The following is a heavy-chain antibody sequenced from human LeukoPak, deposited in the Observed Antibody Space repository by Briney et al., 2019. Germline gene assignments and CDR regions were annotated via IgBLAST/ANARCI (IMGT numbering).Heavy chain of an antibody. J-gene: IGHJ5*02. V-gene: IGHV3-23*01. CDR1: GFTFSSYG. CDR3: ARMDNYYGSGRGNWFDP. D-gene: IGHD3-10*01. Sequence: GGSLRLSCAASGFTFSSYGMSWVRQAPGRGLEWVSAISGGGGSTYYADSVKGRFTISRDNSKNTLYLQMNSLRAEDTAVYYCARMDNYYGSGRGNWFDPWGQGTLVTVSS. CDR2: ISGGGGST.